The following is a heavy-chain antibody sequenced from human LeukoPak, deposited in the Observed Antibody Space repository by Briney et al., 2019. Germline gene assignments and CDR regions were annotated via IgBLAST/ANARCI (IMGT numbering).Heavy chain of an antibody. V-gene: IGHV3-20*04. D-gene: IGHD2-2*01. CDR2: ISWNGGSA. CDR3: ARAGVPAAIYDAFDI. J-gene: IGHJ3*02. Sequence: GGSLRLSCAASGLIFDDYGMHWVRQVPGKGLEWVSGISWNGGSAAYADSVKGRFTISRDNAKNSLYLQMNSLRAEDTAVYYCARAGVPAAIYDAFDIWGQGTMVTVSS. CDR1: GLIFDDYG.